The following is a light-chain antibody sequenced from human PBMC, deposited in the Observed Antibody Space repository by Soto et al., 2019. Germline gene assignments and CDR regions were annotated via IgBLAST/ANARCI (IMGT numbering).Light chain of an antibody. CDR3: QHYNSYSEA. J-gene: IGKJ1*01. Sequence: DIQMTQSPSALSASVGDRATITCRASQSISSWLAWYQQKPGKAPKLLIYKASTLKSGVPSRFGGSGSGTEFTLTISSLQPDDFATYYCQHYNSYSEAFGQGTKVDIK. CDR1: QSISSW. CDR2: KAS. V-gene: IGKV1-5*03.